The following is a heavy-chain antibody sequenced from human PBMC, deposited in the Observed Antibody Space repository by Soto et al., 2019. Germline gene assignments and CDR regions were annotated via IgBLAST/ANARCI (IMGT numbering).Heavy chain of an antibody. Sequence: SETLSLTCAVYGGSFSGYYWSWIRQPPGKGLEWIGEINHSGSTNYNPSLKSRVTISVDTSKNQFSLKLSSATAADTAVYYCARGRKEQLWFQWNGYYYYGMDVWGQGTTVTVSS. V-gene: IGHV4-34*01. D-gene: IGHD5-18*01. CDR2: INHSGST. J-gene: IGHJ6*02. CDR3: ARGRKEQLWFQWNGYYYYGMDV. CDR1: GGSFSGYY.